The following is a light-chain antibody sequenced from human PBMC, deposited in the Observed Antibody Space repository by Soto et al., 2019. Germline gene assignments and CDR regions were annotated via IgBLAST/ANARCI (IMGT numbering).Light chain of an antibody. V-gene: IGKV3-15*01. Sequence: EIVLTQSPGTLSVSPGERATLSCTASQSLRSNFLAWYQQKPGQAPRLLIYGASTRATGIPARFSGSGSGTEFTLTISSLQSEDFAVYYCQQYNNWVTFGQGTKVDIK. CDR3: QQYNNWVT. CDR2: GAS. CDR1: QSLRSN. J-gene: IGKJ1*01.